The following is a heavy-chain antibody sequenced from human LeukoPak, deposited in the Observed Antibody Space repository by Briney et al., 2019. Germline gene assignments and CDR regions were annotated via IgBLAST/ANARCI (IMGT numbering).Heavy chain of an antibody. Sequence: SETLSLTCTVSGGSISSGGYYWSWIRQPPGKGLEWIGYIYYSGSTYYNPSLRSRVTISVDTSKNQFSLKLSSVTAADTAVYYCTRDPPYHYGMDLWGQGTTVTVSS. J-gene: IGHJ6*02. CDR2: IYYSGST. CDR3: TRDPPYHYGMDL. V-gene: IGHV4-31*03. CDR1: GGSISSGGYY.